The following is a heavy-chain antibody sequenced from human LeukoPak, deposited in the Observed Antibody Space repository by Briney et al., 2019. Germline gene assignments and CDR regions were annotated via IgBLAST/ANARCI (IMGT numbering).Heavy chain of an antibody. D-gene: IGHD6-19*01. CDR2: ISYDGSNR. Sequence: PGGSLRPSCPASGFTFSSYGMHWVRQAPGKGLEWVAVISYDGSNRYYADSVKGRFHISRDNSKNTLYLRMNSRRSEDTAVYYCAKDWLAVAGAIDYWGQGSLVTVSA. CDR3: AKDWLAVAGAIDY. CDR1: GFTFSSYG. J-gene: IGHJ4*02. V-gene: IGHV3-30*18.